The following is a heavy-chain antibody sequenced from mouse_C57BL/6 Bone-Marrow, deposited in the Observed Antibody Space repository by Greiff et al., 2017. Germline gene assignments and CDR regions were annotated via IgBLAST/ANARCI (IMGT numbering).Heavy chain of an antibody. CDR2: IDPSDSYT. CDR3: ARSGQLRGLVAY. Sequence: QVQLKEPGAELVMPGASVKLSCKASGYTFTSYWMHWVKQRPGQGLEWIGEIDPSDSYTNYNQKFKGKSTLTVDKSSSTAYMQLSSLTSEDSAVYDCARSGQLRGLVAYWGQGTLVTVSA. CDR1: GYTFTSYW. J-gene: IGHJ3*01. D-gene: IGHD3-2*02. V-gene: IGHV1-69*01.